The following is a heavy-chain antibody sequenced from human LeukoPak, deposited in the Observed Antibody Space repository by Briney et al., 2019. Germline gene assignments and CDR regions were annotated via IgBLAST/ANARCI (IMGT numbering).Heavy chain of an antibody. Sequence: RGSLRLSCAGAGFTFSNYGMHWVRQAPGKGLEWVAVISYEGGTTYYADSVKGRFTISRDNSRNTLFLQMDSLRPEDTAVYYCAKEGTAGISTWYDNWGQGTLVTVSS. V-gene: IGHV3-30*18. CDR2: ISYEGGTT. CDR3: AKEGTAGISTWYDN. D-gene: IGHD6-19*01. J-gene: IGHJ4*02. CDR1: GFTFSNYG.